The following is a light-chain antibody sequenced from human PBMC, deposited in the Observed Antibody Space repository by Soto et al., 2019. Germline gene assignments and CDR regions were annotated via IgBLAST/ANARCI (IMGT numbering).Light chain of an antibody. V-gene: IGKV4-1*01. Sequence: DIVMTQSPDSLAVSLSERATISCKSSQSIVYSSNDKNYLAWYQQKPGQPPKLLIYWASTRESGVPDRFSGSGSGTDFTLTISSLQAEDVAVYYCHQYYSAPYTFGQGTKLEFK. CDR1: QSIVYSSNDKNY. CDR2: WAS. J-gene: IGKJ2*01. CDR3: HQYYSAPYT.